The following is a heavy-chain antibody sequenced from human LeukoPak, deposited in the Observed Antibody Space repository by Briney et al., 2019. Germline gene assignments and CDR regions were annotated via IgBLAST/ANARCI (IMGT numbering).Heavy chain of an antibody. CDR3: ARAIGVVDCGTQTCYPYHFDK. CDR2: LSNTENS. D-gene: IGHD2-21*01. J-gene: IGHJ4*02. V-gene: IGHV3-66*01. CDR1: GFSVRGSF. Sequence: PGGSLRLSCAASGFSVRGSFMTWVRQAPGKGLEWVSLLSNTENSFYADSVKGRFTLSRDISNNTLYLHMHSLRGEDTAVYFCARAIGVVDCGTQTCYPYHFDKWGRGTLVTVSS.